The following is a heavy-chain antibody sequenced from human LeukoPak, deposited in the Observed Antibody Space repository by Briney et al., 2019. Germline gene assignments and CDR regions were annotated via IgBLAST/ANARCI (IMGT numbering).Heavy chain of an antibody. D-gene: IGHD3-3*01. Sequence: GASVKVSCKASGYTFTFYYIHWVRQAPGQGPEWMGWINPNSGCTDYAPNFQGRVPMTTDTSVTTAYMELSGLRSGDADGYLCARVTRDDFWSGYSLPFDYWGQGALVTVS. CDR1: GYTFTFYY. CDR3: ARVTRDDFWSGYSLPFDY. J-gene: IGHJ4*02. V-gene: IGHV1-2*02. CDR2: INPNSGCT.